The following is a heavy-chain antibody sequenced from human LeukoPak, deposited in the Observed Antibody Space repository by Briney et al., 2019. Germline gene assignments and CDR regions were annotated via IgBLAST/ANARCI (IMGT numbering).Heavy chain of an antibody. Sequence: GGSLRLSCAASGFTFSSYAMRWFRQAPGKGLEWVSAISGSGGSTYYADSVKGRFTISRDNSKNTLYLQMNSLRAEDTAVYYCAKDPYYDFWSGYRVDNWFDPWGQGTLVTVSS. V-gene: IGHV3-23*01. CDR2: ISGSGGST. CDR3: AKDPYYDFWSGYRVDNWFDP. D-gene: IGHD3-3*01. J-gene: IGHJ5*02. CDR1: GFTFSSYA.